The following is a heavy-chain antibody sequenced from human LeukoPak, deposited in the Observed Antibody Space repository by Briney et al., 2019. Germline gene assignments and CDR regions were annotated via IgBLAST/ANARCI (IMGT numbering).Heavy chain of an antibody. D-gene: IGHD6-13*01. CDR2: IRYDGSNK. CDR1: GFTFSSYG. CDR3: AKDRAAAIDY. Sequence: HTGGSLRLSCAASGFTFSSYGMPWVRQAPGKGLEWVAFIRYDGSNKYYADSVKGRFTISRDNSKNTLYLQMNSLRAEDTAVYYCAKDRAAAIDYWGQGTLVTVSS. V-gene: IGHV3-30*02. J-gene: IGHJ4*02.